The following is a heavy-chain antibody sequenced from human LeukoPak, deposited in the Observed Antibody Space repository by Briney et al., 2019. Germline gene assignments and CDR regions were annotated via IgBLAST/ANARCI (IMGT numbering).Heavy chain of an antibody. CDR2: IYWDDDK. J-gene: IGHJ3*02. CDR3: AYNSGDLGAFDI. Sequence: SGPTLVNPTQTLTLTCTFSGFSLSTSGVGVGWIRQPPEEALEWLALIYWDDDKRYSPSLKSRLTITKDTSKNQVVLTMTNMDPVDTATYYCAYNSGDLGAFDIWGQGTMVTVSS. CDR1: GFSLSTSGVG. D-gene: IGHD7-27*01. V-gene: IGHV2-5*02.